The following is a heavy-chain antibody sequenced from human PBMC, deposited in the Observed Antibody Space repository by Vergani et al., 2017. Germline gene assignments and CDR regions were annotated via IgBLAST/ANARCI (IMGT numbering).Heavy chain of an antibody. CDR3: ARGGVTYYYDSSVYIWRREYFQH. J-gene: IGHJ1*01. CDR2: INPSGGST. CDR1: GYTFTSYY. Sequence: QVQLVQSGAEVKKPGASVKVSCKASGYTFTSYYMHWVRQAPGQGLEWMGIINPSGGSTSYAQKFQGRVTMTRDTSTSTVYMELSRLRSEDTAVYYCARGGVTYYYDSSVYIWRREYFQHWGQGTLVTVSS. V-gene: IGHV1-46*01. D-gene: IGHD3-22*01.